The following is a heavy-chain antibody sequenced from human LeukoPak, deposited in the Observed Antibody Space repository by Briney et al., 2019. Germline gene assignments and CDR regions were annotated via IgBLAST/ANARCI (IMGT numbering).Heavy chain of an antibody. CDR1: GYTFTSYG. CDR3: ARDKGLGGKYYDYFYGMDA. V-gene: IGHV1-18*04. J-gene: IGHJ6*02. D-gene: IGHD1-1*01. CDR2: ISAYNDNT. Sequence: ASVKVSCKVSGYTFTSYGISWVRQAPGQGLEWMGWISAYNDNTYYAQRVQGRVTMTTDMYTTTAYMELKSLRYDDTAVYYCARDKGLGGKYYDYFYGMDAWGQGTTVTVSS.